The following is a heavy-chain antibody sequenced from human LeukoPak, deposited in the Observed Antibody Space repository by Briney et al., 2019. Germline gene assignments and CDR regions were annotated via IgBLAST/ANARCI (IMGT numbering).Heavy chain of an antibody. CDR3: ARIGEGYYYYYMDV. CDR2: IYYSGST. D-gene: IGHD3-10*01. CDR1: GGSISSGSCY. V-gene: IGHV4-61*01. Sequence: PSETLSLTCTVSGGSISSGSCYWSWIRQPPGKGLEWIGYIYYSGSTNYNPSLKSRVTISVDTSKNQFSLKLSSVTAADTAVYYCARIGEGYYYYYMDVWGKGTTVTISS. J-gene: IGHJ6*03.